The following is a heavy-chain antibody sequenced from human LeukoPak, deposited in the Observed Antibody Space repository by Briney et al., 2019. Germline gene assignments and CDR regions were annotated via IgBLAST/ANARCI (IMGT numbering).Heavy chain of an antibody. CDR3: ARDPSSSWDWYFDL. Sequence: GGSLRLSCAASGFTFSSYAMHWVRQAPGKGLEWVAVISYDGSNKYYADSVKGRFTISRDNSKNTLYLQMNSLRAEDTAVYYCARDPSSSWDWYFDLWGRGTLVTVSS. CDR2: ISYDGSNK. V-gene: IGHV3-30*14. J-gene: IGHJ2*01. D-gene: IGHD6-13*01. CDR1: GFTFSSYA.